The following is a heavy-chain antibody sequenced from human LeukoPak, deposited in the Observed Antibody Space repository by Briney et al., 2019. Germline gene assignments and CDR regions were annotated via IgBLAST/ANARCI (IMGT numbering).Heavy chain of an antibody. D-gene: IGHD2/OR15-2a*01. Sequence: GASVKVSCKASGGTFSSYAISWVRQAPGQGLEWMGRIIPIFGTANYAQKFQGRVTLTTDESTSTAYMELSSLRCEDTAVYYCARDTIIRGYMDVWGKGTTVTVSS. CDR3: ARDTIIRGYMDV. V-gene: IGHV1-69*05. J-gene: IGHJ6*03. CDR2: IIPIFGTA. CDR1: GGTFSSYA.